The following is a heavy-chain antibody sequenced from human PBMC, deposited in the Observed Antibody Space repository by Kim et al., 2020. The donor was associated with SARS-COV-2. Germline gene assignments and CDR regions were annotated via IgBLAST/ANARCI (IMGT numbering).Heavy chain of an antibody. CDR3: ARNTLEWLLYRAFDI. D-gene: IGHD3-3*01. CDR2: INPSGGST. Sequence: ASVKVSCKASGYTFTSYYMHWVRQAPGQGLEWMGIINPSGGSTSYAQKFQGRVTMTRDTSTSTVYMELSSLRSEDTAVYYCARNTLEWLLYRAFDIWGQGTMVTVSS. J-gene: IGHJ3*02. CDR1: GYTFTSYY. V-gene: IGHV1-46*01.